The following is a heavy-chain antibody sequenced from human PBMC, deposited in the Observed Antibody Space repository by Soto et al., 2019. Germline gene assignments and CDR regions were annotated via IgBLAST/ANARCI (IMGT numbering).Heavy chain of an antibody. Sequence: GGSLRLSCAASGFPFSSYWMSWVRQAPGKGLEWVANIKQDGSEKYYVDSVKGRFTISRDNAKNSLYLQMNSLRAEDTAVYHSPRGANTLVRNCCFDTWGPGTRVTVSS. CDR1: GFPFSSYW. V-gene: IGHV3-7*03. CDR3: PRGANTLVRNCCFDT. J-gene: IGHJ5*02. CDR2: IKQDGSEK. D-gene: IGHD5-12*01.